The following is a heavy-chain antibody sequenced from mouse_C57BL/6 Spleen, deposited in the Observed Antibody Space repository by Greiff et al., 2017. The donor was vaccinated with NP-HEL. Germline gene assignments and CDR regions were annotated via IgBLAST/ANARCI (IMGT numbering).Heavy chain of an antibody. D-gene: IGHD1-1*01. CDR1: GYTFTSYW. Sequence: QVQLQQPGAELVKPGASVKLSCKASGYTFTSYWMHWVKQRPGQGLEWIGMIHPNSGSTNYNEKFKSKATLTVDKSSSTAYMQLSSLTSEDSAVYYCPSTTVVETWFAYWGQGTLVTVSA. CDR3: PSTTVVETWFAY. J-gene: IGHJ3*01. CDR2: IHPNSGST. V-gene: IGHV1-64*01.